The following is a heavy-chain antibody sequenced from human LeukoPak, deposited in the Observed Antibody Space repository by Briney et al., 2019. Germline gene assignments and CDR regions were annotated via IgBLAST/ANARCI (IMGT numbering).Heavy chain of an antibody. D-gene: IGHD1-1*01. Sequence: ASVRLSCKASGYTFTSYGSSWVRQAPGQGLEWMGWISAYNGNTNYAQTLQGRVTMSTDTSTSTACMELRSLRSDDTAVYYCARDGKRQLERRLFDYWGQGTLVTVSS. CDR3: ARDGKRQLERRLFDY. V-gene: IGHV1-18*01. CDR1: GYTFTSYG. CDR2: ISAYNGNT. J-gene: IGHJ4*02.